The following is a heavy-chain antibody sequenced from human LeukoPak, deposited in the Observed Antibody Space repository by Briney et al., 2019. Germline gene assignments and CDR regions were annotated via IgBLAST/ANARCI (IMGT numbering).Heavy chain of an antibody. V-gene: IGHV3-48*03. J-gene: IGHJ4*02. CDR3: AREGYSYDIDY. Sequence: GGSLRLSCAASGFTFSSYEMNWVRQAPGKGLEWVSYISSSGSTIYYADSVKGRFTISRDNAKNSLYLQMNSLRAEDTAVYYCAREGYSYDIDYWGQGTLATVSS. CDR2: ISSSGSTI. CDR1: GFTFSSYE. D-gene: IGHD5-18*01.